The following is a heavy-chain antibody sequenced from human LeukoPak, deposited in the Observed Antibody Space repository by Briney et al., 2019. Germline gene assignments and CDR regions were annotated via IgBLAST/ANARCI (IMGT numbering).Heavy chain of an antibody. D-gene: IGHD3-3*01. Sequence: SETLSLTCAVSGGSISSSYWWSWVRQPPGKGLEWIGEIYHSGSTNYNPSLKSRVTISVDTSKNQFSLKLNSVTAADTAVYYCARSGAYDFWSGYLDYWGQGTLVTVSS. V-gene: IGHV4-4*02. CDR2: IYHSGST. CDR3: ARSGAYDFWSGYLDY. J-gene: IGHJ4*02. CDR1: GGSISSSYW.